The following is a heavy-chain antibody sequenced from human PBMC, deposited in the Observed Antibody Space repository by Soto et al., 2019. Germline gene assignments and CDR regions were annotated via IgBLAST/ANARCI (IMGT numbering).Heavy chain of an antibody. D-gene: IGHD3-16*01. J-gene: IGHJ6*02. Sequence: EVQLVQSGAEVKKPGESLKISCKGSGYSFTSYWIGWVRQMPGKGLEWMGSIYPGDSDTRYSPSFQGQVTLTADKSISTAYLKWSSLKASDAAMYYCARHLGFVVAEMATSRGFGYYYYGMDVWGQGTTVTVSS. CDR2: IYPGDSDT. V-gene: IGHV5-51*01. CDR1: GYSFTSYW. CDR3: ARHLGFVVAEMATSRGFGYYYYGMDV.